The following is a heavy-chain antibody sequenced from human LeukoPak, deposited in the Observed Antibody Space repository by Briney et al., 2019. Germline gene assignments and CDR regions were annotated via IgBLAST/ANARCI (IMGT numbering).Heavy chain of an antibody. CDR3: ASSRSSSGWSLIDY. CDR2: IYYSGST. CDR1: GGSINSYY. Sequence: SETLSLTCTVSGGSINSYYWSWIRQPPGKGLEWVGYIYYSGSTNYKPSLKRRVTVSVDTSKNQFSLKVSSVTAADTAVYYCASSRSSSGWSLIDYWGQGALVTVSS. D-gene: IGHD6-19*01. V-gene: IGHV4-59*01. J-gene: IGHJ4*02.